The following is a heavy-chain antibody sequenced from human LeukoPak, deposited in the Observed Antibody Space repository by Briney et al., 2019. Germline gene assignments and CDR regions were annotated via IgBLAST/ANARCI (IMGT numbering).Heavy chain of an antibody. D-gene: IGHD5-24*01. CDR3: ARQRLGYYLDS. CDR1: GFRFTDYT. Sequence: GGSLRLSCAASGFRFTDYTMNWVRQAPGKGLEWVSSVSFSSTYIYYADSVKGRFTVSRDNAKNSLYLQMNSLGDGDTAVYYCARQRLGYYLDSWGQGTLVTVSS. V-gene: IGHV3-21*01. CDR2: VSFSSTYI. J-gene: IGHJ4*02.